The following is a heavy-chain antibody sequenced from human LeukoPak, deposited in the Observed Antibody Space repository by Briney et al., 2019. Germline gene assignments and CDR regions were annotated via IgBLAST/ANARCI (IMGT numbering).Heavy chain of an antibody. Sequence: PGGSLRLSCAASGFTFSSYSMNWVRQAPGKGLGWVSAISGSGSSTYYADSVKGRFTISRDNSKNTLYLQMNSLRAEDTAIYYCAKGGYSYASNFDYWGQGTLVTVSS. CDR1: GFTFSSYS. CDR3: AKGGYSYASNFDY. D-gene: IGHD5-18*01. CDR2: ISGSGSST. V-gene: IGHV3-23*01. J-gene: IGHJ4*02.